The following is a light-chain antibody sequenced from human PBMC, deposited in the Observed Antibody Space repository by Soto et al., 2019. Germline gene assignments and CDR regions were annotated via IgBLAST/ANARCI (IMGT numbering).Light chain of an antibody. Sequence: NFMLTQPHSVSESPGKTVIISCTRSSGSIASNYVHWYQQRPGSSPTTVIYEDNQRPSGVPDRFSGSIDSSSNSASLTISGLETGDEADYYCQSYDATNQVFGGGTKLTVL. V-gene: IGLV6-57*01. CDR2: EDN. J-gene: IGLJ3*02. CDR3: QSYDATNQV. CDR1: SGSIASNY.